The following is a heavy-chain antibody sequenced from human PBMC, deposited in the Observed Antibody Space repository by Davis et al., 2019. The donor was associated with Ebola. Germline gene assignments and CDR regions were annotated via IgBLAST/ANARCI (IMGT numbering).Heavy chain of an antibody. D-gene: IGHD1-7*01. V-gene: IGHV1-69*02. Sequence: AASVKVSCKASGGTFSSYTIGWVRQAPGQGLEWMGRIIALLGIATYAQKFQGRVTISADKTTSTGYMELRSLRSEDTAVYYCARGFYNWNFQDYFDYWGQGTLVTVSS. CDR3: ARGFYNWNFQDYFDY. J-gene: IGHJ4*02. CDR2: IIALLGIA. CDR1: GGTFSSYT.